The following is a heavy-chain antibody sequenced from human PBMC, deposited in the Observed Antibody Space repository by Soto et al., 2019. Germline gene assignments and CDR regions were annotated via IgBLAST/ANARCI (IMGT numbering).Heavy chain of an antibody. Sequence: GGSLRLSCAASGFTLSNYAMYWVRQAPGKGLEWVAVILYDGINTYYADSVKGRFTVSRDNSKNTLSLQMNSLRAEDTAVYFCARPQRGYSFGRHYYYGMGVWGLGTTVTVSS. CDR3: ARPQRGYSFGRHYYYGMGV. CDR1: GFTLSNYA. J-gene: IGHJ6*02. CDR2: ILYDGINT. D-gene: IGHD5-18*01. V-gene: IGHV3-30-3*01.